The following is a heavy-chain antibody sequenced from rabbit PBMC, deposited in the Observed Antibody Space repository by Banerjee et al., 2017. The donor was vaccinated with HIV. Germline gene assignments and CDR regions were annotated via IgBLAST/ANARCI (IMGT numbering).Heavy chain of an antibody. Sequence: QEQLEESGGDLVKPEGSLTLTCTASGFSFSSSYWICWVRQAPGKGLEWIACIYAGSSGSTYYASWAKGRFTISKTSSTTVTLQMTSLTAADTATHFCARGYVGYGYEVWGQGTLVTVS. V-gene: IGHV1S45*01. CDR2: IYAGSSGST. J-gene: IGHJ3*01. D-gene: IGHD6-1*01. CDR1: GFSFSSSYW. CDR3: ARGYVGYGYEV.